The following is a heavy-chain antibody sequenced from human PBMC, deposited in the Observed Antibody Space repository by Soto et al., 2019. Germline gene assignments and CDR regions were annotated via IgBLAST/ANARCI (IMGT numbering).Heavy chain of an antibody. V-gene: IGHV3-30*18. CDR3: TKRRNVLRFLEWSSGMEV. D-gene: IGHD3-3*01. Sequence: GGSLRLSCAASGFTFSNYGMHWVRQAPGKGLEWVAFISDDGSNKYYADSMKGRFTMSRDNSKSTLYLQMNSLRVEDTAVYYCTKRRNVLRFLEWSSGMEVWGQGTTVTV. CDR2: ISDDGSNK. CDR1: GFTFSNYG. J-gene: IGHJ6*02.